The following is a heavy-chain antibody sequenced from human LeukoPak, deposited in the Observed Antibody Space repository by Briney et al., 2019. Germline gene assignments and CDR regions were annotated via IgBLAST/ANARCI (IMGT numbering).Heavy chain of an antibody. CDR3: ARVRYCDY. CDR1: GFTFSSHW. D-gene: IGHD1-14*01. CDR2: INFDGSST. J-gene: IGHJ4*02. Sequence: GGSLRLSCAASGFTFSSHWMHWVRQAPGKGLVWISRINFDGSSTSYADSVKGRFTISRDNAKNTLYLQMNSLRAEDTAVYYCARVRYCDYWGQGTLVTVSS. V-gene: IGHV3-74*01.